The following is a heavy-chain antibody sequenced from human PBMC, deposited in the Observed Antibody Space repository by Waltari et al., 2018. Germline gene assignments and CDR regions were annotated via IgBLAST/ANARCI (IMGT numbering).Heavy chain of an antibody. CDR3: ARGSSSWQNDY. CDR1: GGSISSSSYY. D-gene: IGHD6-13*01. CDR2: IYSRGST. J-gene: IGHJ4*02. V-gene: IGHV4-39*01. Sequence: QLQLQESGPGLVKPSETLSLTCTVSGGSISSSSYYCGWIRQPPGKGMEWIGRIYSRGSTYYHPSHKSRVTISVDTSKNQFSLKLSSVTAADTAVYYCARGSSSWQNDYWGQGTLVTVSS.